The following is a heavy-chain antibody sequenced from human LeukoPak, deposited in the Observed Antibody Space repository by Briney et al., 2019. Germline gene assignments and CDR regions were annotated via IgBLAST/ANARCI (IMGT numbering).Heavy chain of an antibody. CDR3: ARATQYPDAFDI. CDR2: IIPIFGTA. D-gene: IGHD2-2*01. Sequence: SVKVSCKASGGTFSSYAISWVRQAPGQGLEWMGGIIPIFGTANYAQKFQGRVTITADESTSTAYTELSSLRPEDTAVYYCARATQYPDAFDIWGQGTMVTVSS. CDR1: GGTFSSYA. J-gene: IGHJ3*02. V-gene: IGHV1-69*13.